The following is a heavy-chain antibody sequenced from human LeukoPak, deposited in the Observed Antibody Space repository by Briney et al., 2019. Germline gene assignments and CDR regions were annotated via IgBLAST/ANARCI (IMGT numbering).Heavy chain of an antibody. Sequence: GGTLRLLCAASGFTFSSYSMNWVRQAPAKGLEWVSYISSSSSTIHYADSVKGRFTISRDNAQNSLYLQMNSLRAEDTAVYYCARAHGDYYDSSGYYWGQGTLVTVSS. CDR2: ISSSSSTI. V-gene: IGHV3-48*01. J-gene: IGHJ4*02. CDR3: ARAHGDYYDSSGYY. CDR1: GFTFSSYS. D-gene: IGHD3-22*01.